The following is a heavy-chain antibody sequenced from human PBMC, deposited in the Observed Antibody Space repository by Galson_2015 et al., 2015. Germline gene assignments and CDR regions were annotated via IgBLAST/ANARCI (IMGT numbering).Heavy chain of an antibody. CDR3: AKAPTVTTFGY. D-gene: IGHD4-17*01. CDR2: ISGGGVST. CDR1: GFSFSTSA. J-gene: IGHJ4*02. V-gene: IGHV3-23*01. Sequence: SLRLSCAASGFSFSTSAMSWVRRAPGKGLEWVSTISGGGVSTYYADSVKGRFTISRDNSKNTLYLQMNSLRAEDTAVYYCAKAPTVTTFGYWGQGTLIIVSS.